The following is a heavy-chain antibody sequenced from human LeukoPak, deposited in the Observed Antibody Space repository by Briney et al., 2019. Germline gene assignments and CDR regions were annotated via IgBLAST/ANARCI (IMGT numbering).Heavy chain of an antibody. D-gene: IGHD6-19*01. CDR3: AKQRGQWLVIDC. J-gene: IGHJ4*02. CDR2: ISGSGGST. Sequence: PGGSLRLSCAASGFTFSSYAMSWVRQAPGKGLEWVSAISGSGGSTYYADSVKGRFTISRDNSKNTLYLQMISLRAEDTAVYYCAKQRGQWLVIDCWGQGTLVTVSS. V-gene: IGHV3-23*01. CDR1: GFTFSSYA.